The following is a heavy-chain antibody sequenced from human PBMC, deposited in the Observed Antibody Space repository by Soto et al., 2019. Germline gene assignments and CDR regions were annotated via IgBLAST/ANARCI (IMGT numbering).Heavy chain of an antibody. J-gene: IGHJ3*02. D-gene: IGHD5-18*01. CDR2: ISYDGSNK. CDR3: AKDTAMVYAFDI. Sequence: QVQLVKSGGGVVQPGRSLRLSCAASGFTFSSYGMHWVRQAPGKGLEWVAVISYDGSNKYYADSVKGRFTISRDNSKNTLYLQMNSLRAEDTAVYYCAKDTAMVYAFDIWGQGTMVTVSS. V-gene: IGHV3-30*18. CDR1: GFTFSSYG.